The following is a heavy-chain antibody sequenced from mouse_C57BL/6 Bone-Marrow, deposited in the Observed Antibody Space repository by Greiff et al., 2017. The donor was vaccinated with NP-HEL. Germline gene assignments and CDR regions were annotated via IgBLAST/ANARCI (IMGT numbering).Heavy chain of an antibody. D-gene: IGHD1-1*01. CDR1: GYSFTGYY. J-gene: IGHJ2*01. V-gene: IGHV1-42*01. Sequence: VQLQQSGPELVKPGASVKISCKASGYSFTGYYMNWVKQSPEKSLEWIGEINPSTGGTTYNQKFKAKATLTVDKSSSTAYMQLKSLTSEDSAVYYCARGFYYGSSGFDYWGQGTTLTVSS. CDR3: ARGFYYGSSGFDY. CDR2: INPSTGGT.